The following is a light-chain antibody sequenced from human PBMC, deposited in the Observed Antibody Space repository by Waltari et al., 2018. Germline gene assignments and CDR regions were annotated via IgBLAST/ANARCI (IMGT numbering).Light chain of an antibody. CDR2: RSS. Sequence: DIEMTQSPSSLSASVGYRVTITCRASQNIGSYLNWFQQKPGKAPELLIYRSSSFQNGVPSRFTGRGSGTDFRLTINNLQPEDSAIYFCQQTYNSYTFGQGTKVEIK. CDR3: QQTYNSYT. CDR1: QNIGSY. V-gene: IGKV1-39*01. J-gene: IGKJ2*01.